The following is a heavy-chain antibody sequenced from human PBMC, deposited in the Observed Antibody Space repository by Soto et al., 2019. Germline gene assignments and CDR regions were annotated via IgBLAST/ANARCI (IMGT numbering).Heavy chain of an antibody. J-gene: IGHJ6*02. CDR2: INHSGST. V-gene: IGHV4-34*01. D-gene: IGHD6-13*01. CDR3: ARGGIAAAQNYYYGMDV. Sequence: SETLSLTCAVYGGSFSGYYWSWIRQPPGKGLEWIGEINHSGSTNYNPSLKSRVTISVDTSKNQFSLKLSSVTAADTAVYYCARGGIAAAQNYYYGMDVWRQGTTVTVSS. CDR1: GGSFSGYY.